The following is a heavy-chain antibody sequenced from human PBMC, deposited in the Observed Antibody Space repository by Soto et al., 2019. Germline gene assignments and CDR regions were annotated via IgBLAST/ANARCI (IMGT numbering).Heavy chain of an antibody. D-gene: IGHD3-10*01. CDR1: GGSFSSYY. V-gene: IGHV4-59*08. Sequence: SETLSLTCAVYGGSFSSYYWSWIRQPPGKGLEWIGYIYHSGSTNYNPSLKSRVTISVDTSKNQFSLKLSSVTAADTAVYYCARYFRGVISPFDYWGQGTLVTVSS. J-gene: IGHJ4*02. CDR3: ARYFRGVISPFDY. CDR2: IYHSGST.